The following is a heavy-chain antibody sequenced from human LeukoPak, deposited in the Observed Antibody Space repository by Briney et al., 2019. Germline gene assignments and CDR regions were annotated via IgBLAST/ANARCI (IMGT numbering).Heavy chain of an antibody. V-gene: IGHV1-18*01. CDR1: GYTFTSYA. CDR2: ISAYNGRT. D-gene: IGHD3-10*01. J-gene: IGHJ6*02. CDR3: ARDQLRYYGSDTYYSDMDF. Sequence: ASVKVSCKASGYTFTSYAVAWVRQAPGQGLEWMGWISAYNGRTNYAQKFRGRVTMTTDTSTNTGYMELRSLRSDDTAVYFCARDQLRYYGSDTYYSDMDFWGQGTTVTVSS.